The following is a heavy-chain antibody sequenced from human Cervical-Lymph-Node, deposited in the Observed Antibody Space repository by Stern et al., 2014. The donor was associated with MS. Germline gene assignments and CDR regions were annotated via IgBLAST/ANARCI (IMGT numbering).Heavy chain of an antibody. CDR1: GDSISSYTHY. D-gene: IGHD2-8*02. V-gene: IGHV4-39*01. CDR2: VYYRGAP. CDR3: AKHACTGAACPFDL. Sequence: QLQLQESCPGLVKPSETLSLTCAVSGDSISSYTHYWAWIRQPPGKGLEWIGFVYYRGAPYYNPSLKSPVTIPVDTSKNHFSLGLNSVTAADTAVYYCAKHACTGAACPFDLWGQGTLVTVSS. J-gene: IGHJ4*02.